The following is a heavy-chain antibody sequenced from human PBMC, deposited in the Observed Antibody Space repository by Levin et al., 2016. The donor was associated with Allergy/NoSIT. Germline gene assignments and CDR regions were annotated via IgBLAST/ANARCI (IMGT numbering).Heavy chain of an antibody. Sequence: GGSLRLSCAASGFTFSNYAMSWVRQAPGKGLEWVSTVSDSGVNTYYADSVKGRFTISRDESNSTLYLQMTSLRAEDTAVYYCAKDVRKFGEIFEYWGQGTLVTVSS. CDR2: VSDSGVNT. J-gene: IGHJ4*02. V-gene: IGHV3-23*01. D-gene: IGHD3-10*01. CDR1: GFTFSNYA. CDR3: AKDVRKFGEIFEY.